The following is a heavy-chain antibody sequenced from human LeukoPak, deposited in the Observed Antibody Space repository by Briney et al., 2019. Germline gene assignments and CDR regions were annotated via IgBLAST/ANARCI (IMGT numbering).Heavy chain of an antibody. CDR2: FDPEDGET. D-gene: IGHD2-15*01. Sequence: ASVKVSCKVSGYTLTELSMHWVRQAPGKGLEWMGGFDPEDGETIYAQKFQGRVTMTEDTSTDTAYMELSGLRSEDTAVYYCATDNCSGGSCLFDYWGQGTLVTVSS. CDR3: ATDNCSGGSCLFDY. CDR1: GYTLTELS. V-gene: IGHV1-24*01. J-gene: IGHJ4*02.